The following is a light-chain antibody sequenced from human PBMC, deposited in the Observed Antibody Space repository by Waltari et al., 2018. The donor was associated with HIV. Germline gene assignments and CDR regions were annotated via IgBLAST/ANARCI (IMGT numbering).Light chain of an antibody. CDR1: SSNIGDNT. CDR2: NDD. J-gene: IGLJ2*01. CDR3: STWQDGLNGVL. Sequence: QSVLTQPPSASGTFGQRVAISCSGSSSNIGDNTVNWYQKVPGPAPKLLIYNDDQRPSGVPDRFSGSKSGTSASLAINGLQSEDEGTYYCSTWQDGLNGVLFGGGTELAVL. V-gene: IGLV1-44*01.